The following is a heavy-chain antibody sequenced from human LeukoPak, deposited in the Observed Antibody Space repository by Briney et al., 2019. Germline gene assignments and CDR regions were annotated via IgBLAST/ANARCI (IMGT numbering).Heavy chain of an antibody. D-gene: IGHD6-13*01. CDR1: GGSISSYY. CDR3: ARDVYSSSWYPPSYYYMDV. Sequence: SETLSLTCTVSGGSISSYYWSWIRQPAGKGLEWIGRIYTSGSTNYNPSLKSRATMSVDTSKNQFSLKLSSVTAADTAVYYCARDVYSSSWYPPSYYYMDVWGKGTTVTVSS. CDR2: IYTSGST. V-gene: IGHV4-4*07. J-gene: IGHJ6*03.